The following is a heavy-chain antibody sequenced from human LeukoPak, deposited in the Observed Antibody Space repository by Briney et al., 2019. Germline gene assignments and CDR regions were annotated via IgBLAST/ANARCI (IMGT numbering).Heavy chain of an antibody. CDR1: GGSISSYC. V-gene: IGHV4-59*01. CDR2: IYYSGST. D-gene: IGHD2-2*01. CDR3: ARTYCSSTSCYEDWFDP. J-gene: IGHJ5*02. Sequence: SETLSLTCTVSGGSISSYCWSWIRQPPGKGLEWIGYIYYSGSTNYNPSLKSRVTISVDTSKNQFSLKLSSVTAADTAVYYCARTYCSSTSCYEDWFDPWGQGTLVTVSS.